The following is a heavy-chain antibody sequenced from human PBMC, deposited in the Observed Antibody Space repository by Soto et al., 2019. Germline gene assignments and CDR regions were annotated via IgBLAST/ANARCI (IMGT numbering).Heavy chain of an antibody. V-gene: IGHV1-69*12. Sequence: QVQLVQSGAEVKKTGSSVKVSCKASVGTFSSYAISWVRQAPGQGLEWMGGIIPIFGTANYAQKFQGRVTITADESTNTAYMELSSLRSEDTAVYYCASGKMATSRTWFAPWGQGTLVTVSS. J-gene: IGHJ5*02. CDR1: VGTFSSYA. CDR3: ASGKMATSRTWFAP. D-gene: IGHD5-12*01. CDR2: IIPIFGTA.